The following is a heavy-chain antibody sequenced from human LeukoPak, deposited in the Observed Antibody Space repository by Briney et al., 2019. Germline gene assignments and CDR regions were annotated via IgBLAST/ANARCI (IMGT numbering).Heavy chain of an antibody. CDR2: ISGSGGST. Sequence: PGGSLRLSCAASGFTFSSYAMSWVRQAPGKGLEWVSAISGSGGSTYYADSVKGRFTISRDNSKNTLYLQMDSLRAEDTAVYYCAKDRKAHSSSFNWFDPWGRGTLVTVSS. CDR1: GFTFSSYA. CDR3: AKDRKAHSSSFNWFDP. V-gene: IGHV3-23*01. J-gene: IGHJ5*02. D-gene: IGHD6-13*01.